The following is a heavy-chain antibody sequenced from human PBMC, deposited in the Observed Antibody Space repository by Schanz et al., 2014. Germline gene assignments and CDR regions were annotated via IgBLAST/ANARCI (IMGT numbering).Heavy chain of an antibody. D-gene: IGHD5-18*01. CDR3: ARRSVSPSGNSYGYVVAWFDP. V-gene: IGHV4-4*02. CDR1: GGSISSSNW. CDR2: IYHSGST. J-gene: IGHJ5*02. Sequence: QVQLQESGPGLVKPSGTLSLTCAVSGGSISSSNWWSWVRQPPGKGLEWIGEIYHSGSTNYKPSHKSRVPISADKSKNQFSLKRGSVTAADTAVYYCARRSVSPSGNSYGYVVAWFDPWGQGTLVTVSS.